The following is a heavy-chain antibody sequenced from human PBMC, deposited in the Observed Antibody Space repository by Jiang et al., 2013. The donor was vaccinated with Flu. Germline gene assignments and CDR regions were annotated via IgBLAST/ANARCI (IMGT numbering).Heavy chain of an antibody. D-gene: IGHD1-20*01. J-gene: IGHJ4*02. Sequence: VQLLESGGGLVKPGGSLRLSCSASGFTFSSYSMHWVRQAPGKGLEWVSTISSSSSYIYYADSVKGRFTISRDNAKNSLYLQMNSLRAEDTAVYYCARGTGITGTDYWGQGTLVTVSS. CDR1: GFTFSSYS. CDR3: ARGTGITGTDY. V-gene: IGHV3-21*01. CDR2: ISSSSSYI.